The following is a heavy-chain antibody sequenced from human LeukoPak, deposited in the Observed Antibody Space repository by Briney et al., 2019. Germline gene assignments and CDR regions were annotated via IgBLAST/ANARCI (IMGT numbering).Heavy chain of an antibody. J-gene: IGHJ6*02. Sequence: SVKVSCNASGGTFSSYAISWVRQAPGQGLEWMGRIIPILGIANYAQKFQGRVTITADKSTSTAYMELSSLRSEDTAVYYCARDTGNYDYVWGSSYYYYYGMDVWGQGTTVTVSS. V-gene: IGHV1-69*04. CDR2: IIPILGIA. D-gene: IGHD3-16*01. CDR3: ARDTGNYDYVWGSSYYYYYGMDV. CDR1: GGTFSSYA.